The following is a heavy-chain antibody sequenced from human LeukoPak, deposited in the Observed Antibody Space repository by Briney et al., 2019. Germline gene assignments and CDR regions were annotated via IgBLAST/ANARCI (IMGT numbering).Heavy chain of an antibody. Sequence: PSETLSLTCAVSGASISSYFWGWIRQPPGKGLEWIGYIYYSGSPNYSPSLKSRVTISVDTSKNQFSLKLSSVTAADTATYYCARLMYYSDSRSYGMDVWGQGTTVTVSS. CDR2: IYYSGSP. V-gene: IGHV4-59*08. J-gene: IGHJ6*02. CDR3: ARLMYYSDSRSYGMDV. D-gene: IGHD3-10*01. CDR1: GASISSYF.